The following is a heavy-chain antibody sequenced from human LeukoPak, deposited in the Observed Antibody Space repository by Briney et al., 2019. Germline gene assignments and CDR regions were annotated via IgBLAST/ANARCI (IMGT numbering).Heavy chain of an antibody. CDR3: ARAIYSSGPQPYYYMDV. V-gene: IGHV1-24*01. J-gene: IGHJ6*03. D-gene: IGHD6-19*01. CDR1: GYTLTELS. CDR2: FDPEDGET. Sequence: ASVKVSCTVSGYTLTELSMHWVRQAPGKGLEWMGGFDPEDGETIYAQKFQGRVTMTEDTSTDTAYMELSSLRSEDTAVYYCARAIYSSGPQPYYYMDVWGKGTTVTVSS.